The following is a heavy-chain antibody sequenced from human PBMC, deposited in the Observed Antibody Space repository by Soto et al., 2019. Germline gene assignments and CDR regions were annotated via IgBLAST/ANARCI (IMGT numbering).Heavy chain of an antibody. J-gene: IGHJ6*02. Sequence: EVQLVESGGGLVQPGGSLRLSCAASGFTFSSYWMSWVRQAPGKGLEWVANIKQDGSEKYYVDSVMGRFTISRDNAKNSLYLQMNSLRAEDTAVYYCAREGGSGGSYLNYYYGMDVWGQGTTVTVSS. D-gene: IGHD1-26*01. CDR1: GFTFSSYW. CDR2: IKQDGSEK. CDR3: AREGGSGGSYLNYYYGMDV. V-gene: IGHV3-7*01.